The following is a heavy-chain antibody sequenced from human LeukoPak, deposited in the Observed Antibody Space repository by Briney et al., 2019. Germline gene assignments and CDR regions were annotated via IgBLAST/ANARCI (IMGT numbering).Heavy chain of an antibody. V-gene: IGHV4-59*01. D-gene: IGHD7-27*01. CDR2: IYYSGST. Sequence: SETLSLTCTVSGGSISSYYWSWIRQPPGKGLEWIGYIYYSGSTNYNPSLKSRVTISVDTSKNQFSLKLSSVTAADTAAYYCARSGLWGRYFDYWGQGTLVTVSS. CDR3: ARSGLWGRYFDY. J-gene: IGHJ4*02. CDR1: GGSISSYY.